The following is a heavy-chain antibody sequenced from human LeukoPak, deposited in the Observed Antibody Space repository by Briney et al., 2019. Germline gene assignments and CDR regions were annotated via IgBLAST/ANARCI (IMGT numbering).Heavy chain of an antibody. CDR2: ISAYNGNT. Sequence: ASVKVSCKASGYTFTSYGISWVRQAPGQGLEWMGWISAYNGNTNYAQKLQGRVTMTTDTSTNTAYMELGSLRSDDTVVYYCARWDLNLDAFDIWGQGTMVTVSS. CDR3: ARWDLNLDAFDI. V-gene: IGHV1-18*01. CDR1: GYTFTSYG. D-gene: IGHD1-26*01. J-gene: IGHJ3*02.